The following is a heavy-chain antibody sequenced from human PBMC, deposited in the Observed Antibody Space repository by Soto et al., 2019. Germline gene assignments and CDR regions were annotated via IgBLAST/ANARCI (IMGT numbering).Heavy chain of an antibody. J-gene: IGHJ5*02. CDR2: IYHSGST. CDR3: ARVGVTIFGVVIRGKNWFDP. Sequence: SETLSLTCAVSGYSISSGYYWGWIRQPPGKGLEWIGSIYHSGSTYYNPSLKSRVTISVDTSKNQFSLKLSSVTAADTAVYYCARVGVTIFGVVIRGKNWFDPWGQGTLVTVSS. V-gene: IGHV4-38-2*01. CDR1: GYSISSGYY. D-gene: IGHD3-3*01.